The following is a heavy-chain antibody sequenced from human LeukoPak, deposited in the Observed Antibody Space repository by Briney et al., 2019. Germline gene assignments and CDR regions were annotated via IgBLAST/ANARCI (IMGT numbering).Heavy chain of an antibody. Sequence: ASVKVSCKASGYTFTSYGISWVRQAPGQGLEWMRWISAYNGNTNYAQKLLGRVTMTTDTSTSTAYMELRSLRSDDTAVYYCARSYYDSSGSPFSYWGQGTLVTVSS. CDR3: ARSYYDSSGSPFSY. D-gene: IGHD3-22*01. CDR2: ISAYNGNT. J-gene: IGHJ4*02. V-gene: IGHV1-18*01. CDR1: GYTFTSYG.